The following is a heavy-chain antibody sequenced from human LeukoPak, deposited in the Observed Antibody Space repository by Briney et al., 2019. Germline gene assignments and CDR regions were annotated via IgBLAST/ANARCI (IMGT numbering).Heavy chain of an antibody. Sequence: SETLSLTCTVSGGSISSYYLSWVRQPPGKGLEWIGYIYYSGSTNYNPSLKSRVTISVDTSKNQFSLKRSSVTAADTAVRYCARDGGSGVYYIDVWGKGTAVTVSS. CDR2: IYYSGST. V-gene: IGHV4-59*01. D-gene: IGHD3-10*01. CDR3: ARDGGSGVYYIDV. J-gene: IGHJ6*03. CDR1: GGSISSYY.